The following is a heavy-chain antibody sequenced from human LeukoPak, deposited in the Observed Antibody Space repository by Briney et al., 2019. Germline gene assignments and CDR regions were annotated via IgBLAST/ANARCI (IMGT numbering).Heavy chain of an antibody. D-gene: IGHD1-26*01. CDR1: GYTFTSYG. J-gene: IGHJ6*02. V-gene: IGHV1-18*01. CDR3: ARPMGATATKMWNYGMDV. Sequence: ASVKVSCKASGYTFTSYGISWVRQAPGQGLEWMGWISAYNGNTNYAQKLQSRVTMTTDTSTSTAYMELRSLGSDDTAVYYCARPMGATATKMWNYGMDVWGQGTTVTVS. CDR2: ISAYNGNT.